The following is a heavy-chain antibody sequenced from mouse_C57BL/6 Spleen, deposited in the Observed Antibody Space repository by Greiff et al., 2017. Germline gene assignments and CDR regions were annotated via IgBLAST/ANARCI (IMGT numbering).Heavy chain of an antibody. V-gene: IGHV1-85*01. J-gene: IGHJ4*01. CDR3: ARRGYDGYYLYAMDY. CDR1: GYTFTSYD. Sequence: QVQLQQSGPELVKPGASVKLSCKASGYTFTSYDINWVKQRPGQGLEWIGWIYPRDGSTKYNEKFKGKATLTVDTSSSTAYMELHSLTSEDSAVYFCARRGYDGYYLYAMDYWGQGTSGTVSS. CDR2: IYPRDGST. D-gene: IGHD2-3*01.